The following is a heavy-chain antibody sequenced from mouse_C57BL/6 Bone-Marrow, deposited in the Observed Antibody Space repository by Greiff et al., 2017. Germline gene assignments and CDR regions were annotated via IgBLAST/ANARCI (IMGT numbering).Heavy chain of an antibody. CDR3: ASIYYYGSGYFDV. CDR1: GFTFSSYT. V-gene: IGHV5-9*04. D-gene: IGHD1-1*01. J-gene: IGHJ1*03. Sequence: EVNVVESGGGLVKPGGSLKLSCAASGFTFSSYTMSWVRQTPEKRLEWVATISGGGGNTYYPDSVQGRFTISRDNAKNALYLQMSSLRSEDTAVYYCASIYYYGSGYFDVWGTGTTVTVSS. CDR2: ISGGGGNT.